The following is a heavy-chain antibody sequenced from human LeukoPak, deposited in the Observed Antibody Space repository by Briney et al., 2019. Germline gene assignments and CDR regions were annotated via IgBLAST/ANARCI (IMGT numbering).Heavy chain of an antibody. CDR2: ISATGGSS. J-gene: IGHJ4*02. CDR1: GFIFSNYG. D-gene: IGHD1-26*01. CDR3: AKRAGGADRAFDY. V-gene: IGHV3-23*01. Sequence: GGSLRLSCAASGFIFSNYGMSWVRQAPGKGLEWVSIISATGGSSYYADSVKGRFTISRDNPKNTLFLQMDNLTVEDTAVYYCAKRAGGADRAFDYWGQGTLVTLSS.